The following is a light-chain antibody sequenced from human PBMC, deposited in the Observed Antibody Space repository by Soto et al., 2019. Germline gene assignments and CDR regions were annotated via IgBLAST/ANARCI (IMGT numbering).Light chain of an antibody. Sequence: GDRVTITCRASQTISTWMAWYQQKPGKAPKLLVYDASTLQSGVASRFSGSGSGTEFTLIISGLQPDDSATYYCQQYNGFGRFGQGTKVDIK. J-gene: IGKJ1*01. V-gene: IGKV1-5*01. CDR3: QQYNGFGR. CDR2: DAS. CDR1: QTISTW.